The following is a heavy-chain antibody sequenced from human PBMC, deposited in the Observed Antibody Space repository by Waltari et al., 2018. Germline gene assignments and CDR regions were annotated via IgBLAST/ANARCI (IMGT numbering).Heavy chain of an antibody. D-gene: IGHD2-21*02. Sequence: EVQLVESGGGLTQPGGSLILSCGPSGVAVRKHYMTWLRQAPGKGLELVSLIYSGGTTYYADSVRGRFTISRDGSKNTVYLQMNSLRAEDTAVYFCARNQVETALGYWGQGTLVTVSS. J-gene: IGHJ4*02. CDR3: ARNQVETALGY. CDR2: IYSGGTT. V-gene: IGHV3-53*01. CDR1: GVAVRKHY.